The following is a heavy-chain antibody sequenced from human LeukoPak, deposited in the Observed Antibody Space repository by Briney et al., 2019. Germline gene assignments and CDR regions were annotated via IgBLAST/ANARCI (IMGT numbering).Heavy chain of an antibody. CDR2: VYYSGST. CDR3: ARAPDFWSGYWSAWFDP. D-gene: IGHD3-3*01. Sequence: PSETLSLTCTVSGGSISSSSYYWGWIRQPPGKGLEWIGSVYYSGSTYYNPSLKSRVTISVDTSKNQFSLKLSSVTAADTAVYYCARAPDFWSGYWSAWFDPWGQGTLVTVSS. V-gene: IGHV4-39*07. J-gene: IGHJ5*02. CDR1: GGSISSSSYY.